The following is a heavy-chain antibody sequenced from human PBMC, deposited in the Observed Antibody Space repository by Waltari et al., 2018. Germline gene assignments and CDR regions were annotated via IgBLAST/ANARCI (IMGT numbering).Heavy chain of an antibody. CDR2: MNPNSGNT. V-gene: IGHV1-8*01. CDR3: ARTSALRFLEWLPHNWFDP. CDR1: GYTLTSYD. D-gene: IGHD3-3*01. J-gene: IGHJ5*02. Sequence: QVQLVQSGAEVTKPGASVKVSCKASGYTLTSYDINWVRPATGQGLEWMGWMNPNSGNTGYAQKFQGRVTMTRNTSIITAYMELSSLRSEDTAVYYCARTSALRFLEWLPHNWFDPWGQGTLVTVSS.